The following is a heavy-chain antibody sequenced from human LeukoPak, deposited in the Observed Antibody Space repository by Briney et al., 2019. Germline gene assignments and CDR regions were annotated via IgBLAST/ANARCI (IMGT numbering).Heavy chain of an antibody. CDR1: GYTFTAYY. CDR2: VNPNSGGT. CDR3: ATAPLNGYNSGWYSFDY. V-gene: IGHV1-2*02. Sequence: ASVKVSCKASGYTFTAYYMHWVRQAPGQRLERMGFVNPNSGGTNYAQKFQDKVTMTRATSISPAYMELHRLRSDDTAVYYCATAPLNGYNSGWYSFDYWGQGALVTVSS. D-gene: IGHD6-19*01. J-gene: IGHJ4*02.